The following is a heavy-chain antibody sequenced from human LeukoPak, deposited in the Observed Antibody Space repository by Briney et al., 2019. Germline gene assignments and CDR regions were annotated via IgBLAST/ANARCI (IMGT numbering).Heavy chain of an antibody. CDR2: INHSGST. J-gene: IGHJ6*02. V-gene: IGHV4-34*01. CDR1: GGSFSGYY. CDR3: VRQSTGVRGAFYAVDV. D-gene: IGHD5/OR15-5a*01. Sequence: SETLSLTCAVYGGSFSGYYWSWIRQPPGTGLEWIGEINHSGSTNYNPSLKSRVTISVDTSKNQFSLKLSSVTAADTAVYYCVRQSTGVRGAFYAVDVWGQGTTVTVSS.